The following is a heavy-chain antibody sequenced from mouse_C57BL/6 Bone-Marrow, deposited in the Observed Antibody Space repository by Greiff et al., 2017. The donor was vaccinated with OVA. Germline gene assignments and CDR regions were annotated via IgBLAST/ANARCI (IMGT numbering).Heavy chain of an antibody. D-gene: IGHD1-1*01. CDR2: SRNKANDYTT. CDR3: ARENYYGSSYGYFDV. Sequence: EVKLVESGGGLVQSGRSLRLSCATSGFTFSDFYMEWVRQAPGKGLEWIAASRNKANDYTTAYSASVKGRFIVSRDTSQSILYRQMNALRAEDTAIYYCARENYYGSSYGYFDVWGTGTTVTVSS. CDR1: GFTFSDFY. J-gene: IGHJ1*03. V-gene: IGHV7-1*01.